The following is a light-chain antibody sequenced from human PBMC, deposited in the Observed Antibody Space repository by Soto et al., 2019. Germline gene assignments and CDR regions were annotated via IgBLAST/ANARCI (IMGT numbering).Light chain of an antibody. CDR1: QSVFYSTNNKTY. CDR2: WAS. Sequence: DVVMTQSPDSLAVSLGERATINCKSSQSVFYSTNNKTYLAWYQHKSGQPPKLLIYWASVREFGVPDRFSGSGFGTRFSLTISSLQAEDVAVYYCHQYYSTPYSFGQGTYLEI. CDR3: HQYYSTPYS. V-gene: IGKV4-1*01. J-gene: IGKJ2*03.